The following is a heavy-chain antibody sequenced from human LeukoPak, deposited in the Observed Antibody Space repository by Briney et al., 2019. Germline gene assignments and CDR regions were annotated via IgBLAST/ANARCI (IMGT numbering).Heavy chain of an antibody. CDR1: GXXISSXY. D-gene: IGHD5-18*01. V-gene: IGHV4-59*11. Sequence: SXTXTXCGXXISSXYWXWLRQSPGKWMEWIGYMFKRGSTNYSPSLKSLVTMSVDASKNQFSLKLSSVTAADTAVYYCARDTAIFEYWGQGTLVSVSS. CDR2: MFKRGST. CDR3: ARDTAIFEY. J-gene: IGHJ4*02.